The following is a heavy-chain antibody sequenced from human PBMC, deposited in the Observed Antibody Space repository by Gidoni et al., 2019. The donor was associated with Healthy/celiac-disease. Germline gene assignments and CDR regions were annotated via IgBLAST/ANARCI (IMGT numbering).Heavy chain of an antibody. CDR1: GGPISSGDYY. D-gene: IGHD6-25*01. CDR2: IYYSGST. CDR3: AREDAAINWYFDL. J-gene: IGHJ2*01. V-gene: IGHV4-30-4*01. Sequence: QVQLQESGPGLVKPSQTLSLPCTVSGGPISSGDYYWSWIRQPPGKGLEWIGYIYYSGSTYYNPSLKSRVTISVDTSKNQFSLKLSSVTAADTAVYYCAREDAAINWYFDLWGRGTLVTVSS.